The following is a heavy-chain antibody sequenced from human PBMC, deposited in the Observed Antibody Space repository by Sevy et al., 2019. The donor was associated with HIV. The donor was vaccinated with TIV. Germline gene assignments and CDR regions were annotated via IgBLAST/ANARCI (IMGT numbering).Heavy chain of an antibody. V-gene: IGHV3-23*01. CDR1: GFSFSGYA. J-gene: IGHJ4*02. CDR2: ITGSGDST. Sequence: GGSLRPSCAASGFSFSGYAMTWVRQAPGKGLEWVSSITGSGDSTYYADSVKGRFTISRDNSKNTLFLQMNSLRADDTAVYYCAKRSSHYFDYWGQGTLVTVSS. CDR3: AKRSSHYFDY.